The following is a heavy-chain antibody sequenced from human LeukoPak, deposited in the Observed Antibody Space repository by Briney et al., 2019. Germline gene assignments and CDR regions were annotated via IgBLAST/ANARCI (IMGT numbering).Heavy chain of an antibody. CDR2: ISNDGNNK. D-gene: IGHD5-18*01. CDR1: GYPFSSYG. J-gene: IGHJ3*02. V-gene: IGHV3-30*03. CDR3: ARVNSYGYIIGAFDI. Sequence: PGGSLRLSCAASGYPFSSYGMHWVRQAPGKGLEWVAAISNDGNNKFYADSVRGRFTISRDNPKNTMNLQMNSLRAEDTAVYYCARVNSYGYIIGAFDIWGQGTMVTVSS.